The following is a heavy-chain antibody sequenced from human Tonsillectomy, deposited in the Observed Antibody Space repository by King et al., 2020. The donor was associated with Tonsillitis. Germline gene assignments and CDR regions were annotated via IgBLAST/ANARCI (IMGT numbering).Heavy chain of an antibody. D-gene: IGHD1-26*01. J-gene: IGHJ3*02. CDR1: GGTFSSYA. CDR2: IIPIFGTA. V-gene: IGHV1-69*06. CDR3: ARDIGGGSYYASDAFDI. Sequence: VQLVESGAEVKKPGSSVKVSCKASGGTFSSYAISWVRQAPGQGLEWMGGIIPIFGTANYAQKFQGRVTITADKSTSTAYMELSSLRSEDTAVYYCARDIGGGSYYASDAFDIWGQGTMVTVSS.